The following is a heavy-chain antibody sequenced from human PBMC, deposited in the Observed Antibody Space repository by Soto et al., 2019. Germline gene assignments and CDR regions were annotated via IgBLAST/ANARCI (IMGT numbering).Heavy chain of an antibody. CDR2: IYYSGST. CDR1: GGSISSGDYY. Sequence: SETLSLTCTVSGGSISSGDYYWSWIRQHPGKDLEWIGYIYYSGSTYYNPSLKSRVIISVDTSKNQFSLKLSSVTAADTAVYYCARAAYGGKSFLSYYYGMDVWGQGTTVTVSS. J-gene: IGHJ6*02. CDR3: ARAAYGGKSFLSYYYGMDV. V-gene: IGHV4-30-4*08. D-gene: IGHD2-15*01.